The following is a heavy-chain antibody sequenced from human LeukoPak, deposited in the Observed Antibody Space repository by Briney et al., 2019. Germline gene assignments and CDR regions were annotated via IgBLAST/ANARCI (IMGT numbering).Heavy chain of an antibody. D-gene: IGHD6-13*01. V-gene: IGHV3-23*01. CDR1: GFTFSSYA. CDR3: AKRVAASGSYYYYYGMDV. Sequence: GGSLRLSCAASGFTFSSYAMSWVRQAPGKGLEWVSSISGSGGNTYYADSVKGRFTISRDNSKNTLYLQMNSLRAEDTAVYYCAKRVAASGSYYYYYGMDVWGQGTTVTVSS. J-gene: IGHJ6*02. CDR2: ISGSGGNT.